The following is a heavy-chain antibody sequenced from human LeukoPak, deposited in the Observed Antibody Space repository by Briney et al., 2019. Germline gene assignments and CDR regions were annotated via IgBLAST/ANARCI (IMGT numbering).Heavy chain of an antibody. V-gene: IGHV3-23*01. CDR1: GFTFSNYA. J-gene: IGHJ2*01. CDR2: ISGSGGST. D-gene: IGHD3-22*01. CDR3: AKVGIRISLIVVVFTTADDWYFDL. Sequence: LPGGSLRLSCAASGFTFSNYAMSWVRQAPGKGLEWVSGISGSGGSTYYADSVKGRLTISRDNSKSTLYLQMDSLRAEDTAVYYCAKVGIRISLIVVVFTTADDWYFDLWGRGTLVTVSS.